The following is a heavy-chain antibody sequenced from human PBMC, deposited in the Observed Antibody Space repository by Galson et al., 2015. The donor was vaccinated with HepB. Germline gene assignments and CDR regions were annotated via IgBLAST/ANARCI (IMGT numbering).Heavy chain of an antibody. CDR2: ISTSSDYT. CDR1: GFRFSDYY. J-gene: IGHJ4*02. D-gene: IGHD2-21*01. V-gene: IGHV3-11*06. CDR3: ARDLRLHCGTRCYLTFDY. Sequence: SLRLSCAASGFRFSDYYMAWIRQAPGKGLEWISYISTSSDYTNYADSVKGRFTISRDNAQNSLFLQMNTLRVEDTAVYYCARDLRLHCGTRCYLTFDYWGQGILVTVSS.